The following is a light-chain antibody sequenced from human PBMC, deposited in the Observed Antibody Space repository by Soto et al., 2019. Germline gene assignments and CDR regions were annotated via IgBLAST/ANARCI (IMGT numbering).Light chain of an antibody. CDR3: SSYAGSNNYV. CDR1: SSDVGGYKY. Sequence: QSALTQPRSVSGSPGQSVTISCTGTSSDVGGYKYVSWYQQYPGKAPKLMIYAVNKRPSGVPDRFSGSKSGNTASLTVSGLQAEDEADYYCSSYAGSNNYVFGTGTKV. J-gene: IGLJ1*01. V-gene: IGLV2-8*01. CDR2: AVN.